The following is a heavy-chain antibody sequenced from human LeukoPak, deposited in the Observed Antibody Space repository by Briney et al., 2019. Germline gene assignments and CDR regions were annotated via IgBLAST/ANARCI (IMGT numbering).Heavy chain of an antibody. CDR2: MNPNSGNT. Sequence: ASVKVSCKASGYTFTSYDTNWVRQATGQGLEWMGWMNPNSGNTGYAQKFQGRVTITRYTSISTAYMELSSLRSEDTAVYYCARERYYYDSSDAFDIWGQGTIVTVSS. D-gene: IGHD3-22*01. CDR3: ARERYYYDSSDAFDI. CDR1: GYTFTSYD. J-gene: IGHJ3*02. V-gene: IGHV1-8*03.